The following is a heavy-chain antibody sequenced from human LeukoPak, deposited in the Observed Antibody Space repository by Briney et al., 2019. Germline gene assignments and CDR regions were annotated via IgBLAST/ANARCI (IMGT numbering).Heavy chain of an antibody. CDR2: MNPNSGNT. J-gene: IGHJ4*02. CDR3: ARDEGYSLGY. D-gene: IGHD6-13*01. Sequence: GASVKVSCKASGYTFTSYDINWVRQATGQGLEWMGWMNPNSGNTGYAQKFQGRVTMTRDMSTSTVYMELRSLRSDDTAVYYCARDEGYSLGYWGQGTLVTVSS. CDR1: GYTFTSYD. V-gene: IGHV1-8*01.